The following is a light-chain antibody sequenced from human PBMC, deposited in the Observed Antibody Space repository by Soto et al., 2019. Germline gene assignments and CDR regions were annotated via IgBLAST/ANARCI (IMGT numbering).Light chain of an antibody. J-gene: IGLJ2*01. CDR3: AAWDYSLNGVV. V-gene: IGLV1-44*01. Sequence: QSVLTQPPSASGTPGQRVTISCSGSSSNIGSNTVDWYQQLPGTAPKLLIYTNNQRPSGVPDRFSGSKSGTSASLAISGLLSEDEADYDCAAWDYSLNGVVFGGGTKLTVL. CDR2: TNN. CDR1: SSNIGSNT.